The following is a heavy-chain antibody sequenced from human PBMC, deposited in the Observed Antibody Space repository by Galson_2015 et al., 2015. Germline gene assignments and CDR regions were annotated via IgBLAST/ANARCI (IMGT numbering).Heavy chain of an antibody. D-gene: IGHD3-10*01. CDR3: AMVRGVIDTGTFDY. V-gene: IGHV1-18*01. J-gene: IGHJ4*02. CDR1: GYTFTSYG. CDR2: ISDYNGNT. Sequence: QSGAEVTEPGASVKVSCKASGYTFTSYGISWVRQASGQGLEWMGWISDYNGNTNYAQKLQGRVTMTTDTSTSTAYMELRSLRSGDTAVYYCAMVRGVIDTGTFDYWVQGTLVTVSS.